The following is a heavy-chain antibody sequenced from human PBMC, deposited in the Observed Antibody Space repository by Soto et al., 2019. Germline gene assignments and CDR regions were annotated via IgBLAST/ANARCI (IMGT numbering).Heavy chain of an antibody. CDR1: GFTFSSYS. CDR2: ISSSSSYI. V-gene: IGHV3-21*01. CDR3: ARATEYSYGEIIYYYYGMDV. J-gene: IGHJ6*02. Sequence: GGSLRLSCAASGFTFSSYSMNWVRQAPGKGLEWVSSISSSSSYIYYADSVKGRFTISRDNAKNSLYLQMNSLRAEDTAVYYCARATEYSYGEIIYYYYGMDVWGQGTTVTVSS. D-gene: IGHD5-18*01.